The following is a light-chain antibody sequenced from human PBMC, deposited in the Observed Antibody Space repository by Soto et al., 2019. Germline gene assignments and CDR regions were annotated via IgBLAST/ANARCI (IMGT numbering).Light chain of an antibody. CDR3: QHYNSYSEA. J-gene: IGKJ1*01. CDR2: DAS. V-gene: IGKV3-11*01. CDR1: QSVSSY. Sequence: ETVLTQSPATLSLSPGERATLSCRASQSVSSYLAWYQQKPDQAPRLLIYDASNRATGIPARFSGSGSGTEFTLTISSLQPDDFATYYCQHYNSYSEAFGQGAKVDIK.